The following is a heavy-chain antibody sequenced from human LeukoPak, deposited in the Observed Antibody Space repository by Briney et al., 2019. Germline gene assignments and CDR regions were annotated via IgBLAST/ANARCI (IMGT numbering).Heavy chain of an antibody. D-gene: IGHD2-15*01. J-gene: IGHJ4*02. CDR1: GFTFSSYG. Sequence: GGSPRLSCAASGFTFSSYGMSWVRQAPGKGLEWVSSISSSSSYIYYADSVKGRFTISRDNAKNSLYLQMNSLRAEDTAVYYCARGQGYCSGGSCYLDYWGQGTLVTVSS. V-gene: IGHV3-21*01. CDR3: ARGQGYCSGGSCYLDY. CDR2: ISSSSSYI.